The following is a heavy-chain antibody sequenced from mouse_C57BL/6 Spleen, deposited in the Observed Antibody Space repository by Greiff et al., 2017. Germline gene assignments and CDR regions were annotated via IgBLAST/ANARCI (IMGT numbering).Heavy chain of an antibody. CDR3: AREIYYDTPRYFDV. Sequence: VQLQQSGPELVKPGASVKISCKASGYAFSSSWMNWVKQRPGKGLEWIGRIYPGDGDTNYNGKFKGKATLTADKSSSTAYMQLSSLTSEDSAVYFSAREIYYDTPRYFDVWGTGTTVTVST. V-gene: IGHV1-82*01. CDR2: IYPGDGDT. CDR1: GYAFSSSW. D-gene: IGHD1-1*01. J-gene: IGHJ1*03.